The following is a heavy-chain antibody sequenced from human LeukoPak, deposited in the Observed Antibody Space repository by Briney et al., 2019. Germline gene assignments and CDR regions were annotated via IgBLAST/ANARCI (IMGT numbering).Heavy chain of an antibody. J-gene: IGHJ4*02. CDR2: FGPEDGET. CDR3: ATGRRGVASSGYYWDGY. V-gene: IGHV1-24*01. D-gene: IGHD3-22*01. Sequence: ASVKVSCKVSGYTLTELSMHWVRQAPGKGLEWMGGFGPEDGETIYAQKFQGRVTMTEDTSTDTAYMELSSPRSEDTAVYYCATGRRGVASSGYYWDGYWGQGTLVTVSS. CDR1: GYTLTELS.